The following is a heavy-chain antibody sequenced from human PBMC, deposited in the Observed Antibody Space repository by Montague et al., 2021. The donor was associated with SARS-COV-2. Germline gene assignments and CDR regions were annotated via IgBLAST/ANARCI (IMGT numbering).Heavy chain of an antibody. D-gene: IGHD4-23*01. CDR3: ARHGGNDAFDT. CDR1: GGSIGAYY. J-gene: IGHJ3*02. Sequence: ETLSLTCTASGGSIGAYYWSWIRQPPGKGLEWIGYIDNSGSTNHNPSLESRVTMSVDTSKNQFSLKLNSVTAADTAVYYCARHGGNDAFDTWGRGTMVTVSS. CDR2: IDNSGST. V-gene: IGHV4-59*01.